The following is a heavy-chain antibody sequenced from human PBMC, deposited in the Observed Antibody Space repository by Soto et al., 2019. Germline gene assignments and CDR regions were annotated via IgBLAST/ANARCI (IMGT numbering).Heavy chain of an antibody. CDR2: IKSKSDGGTT. J-gene: IGHJ4*02. CDR1: GFNFNYAW. V-gene: IGHV3-15*07. CDR3: GSRH. Sequence: EVQLVESGGGLVKPGGSLRLSCAASGFNFNYAWMNWVRQAPGKGLEWVGHIKSKSDGGTTDYAAPVKGRFTISRDDSRNMVYLQMNSLKIEETAMYYCGSRHWGQGTLVTVSS.